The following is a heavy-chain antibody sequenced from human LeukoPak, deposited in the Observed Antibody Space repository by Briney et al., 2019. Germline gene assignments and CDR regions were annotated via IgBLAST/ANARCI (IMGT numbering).Heavy chain of an antibody. CDR3: TTERWGSGSYFYYYYYYGMDV. J-gene: IGHJ6*04. V-gene: IGHV3-15*01. D-gene: IGHD3-10*01. Sequence: GGSLRLSCAAPGFTFSNAWMSWVRQAPGEGLEWVVRIKSKTDGGTTDYAAPVKGRFTISRDDSKNTLYLQMNSLKTEDTAVYYCTTERWGSGSYFYYYYYYGMDVWGKGTTVTVSS. CDR2: IKSKTDGGTT. CDR1: GFTFSNAW.